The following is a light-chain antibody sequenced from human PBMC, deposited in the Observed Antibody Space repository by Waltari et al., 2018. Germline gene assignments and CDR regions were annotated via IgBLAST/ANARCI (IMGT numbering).Light chain of an antibody. J-gene: IGKJ1*01. Sequence: EIVLTQSPRTLSLSPAQRATLSCRASQSVSRALRTLAWYQQKPGQAPRLLIYDASTRATGIPDRFSGSGSGTDFTLNISRLEPDDFAVYYCQRYGTLPATFGQGTKVEIK. CDR3: QRYGTLPAT. V-gene: IGKV3-20*01. CDR2: DAS. CDR1: QSVSRALRT.